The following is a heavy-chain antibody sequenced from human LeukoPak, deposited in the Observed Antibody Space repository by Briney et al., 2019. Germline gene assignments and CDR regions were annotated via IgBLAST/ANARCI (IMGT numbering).Heavy chain of an antibody. J-gene: IGHJ4*02. Sequence: PSETLSLTCTVSGGSISSGDYFWTWIRQPPGKGLEWIGEINHSGSTNYNPSLKSRVTISVDTSKNQFSLKLSSVTAADTAVYYCARGLVGAYYFDYWGQGTLVTVSS. D-gene: IGHD1-26*01. V-gene: IGHV4-39*07. CDR3: ARGLVGAYYFDY. CDR2: INHSGST. CDR1: GGSISSGDYF.